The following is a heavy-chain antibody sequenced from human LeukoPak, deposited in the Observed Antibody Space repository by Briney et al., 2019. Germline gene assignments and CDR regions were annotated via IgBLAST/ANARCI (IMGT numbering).Heavy chain of an antibody. CDR3: ARGPSSDSRGLDYFDY. CDR2: INPKSGGT. Sequence: ASVKVSCKASAYSITAYYMYWVRQAPGQGLEWMGWINPKSGGTNYAQKFQGRVTMTRDTSINTAYMDLSRLTSDDTATYYCARGPSSDSRGLDYFDYWGQGTLVTVSS. J-gene: IGHJ4*02. CDR1: AYSITAYY. D-gene: IGHD3-22*01. V-gene: IGHV1-2*02.